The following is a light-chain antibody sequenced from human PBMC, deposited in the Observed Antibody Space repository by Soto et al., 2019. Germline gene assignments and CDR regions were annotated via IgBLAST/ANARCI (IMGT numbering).Light chain of an antibody. CDR2: DVS. Sequence: QSALTQPPSASGSLGQSVTISCTGSSSDVGGYNYVSWYQQHPGKAPKLMIYDVSKRPSGVPDRFSGSKSGNTASLTVSGLQAEDEADYYCSSYAGSNIVVFGGGTKLTVL. CDR3: SSYAGSNIVV. V-gene: IGLV2-8*01. J-gene: IGLJ2*01. CDR1: SSDVGGYNY.